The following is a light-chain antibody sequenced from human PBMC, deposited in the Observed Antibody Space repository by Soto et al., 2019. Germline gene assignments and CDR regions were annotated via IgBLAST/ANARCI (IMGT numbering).Light chain of an antibody. CDR3: QQLNSYPRT. J-gene: IGKJ3*01. CDR1: QGISSY. V-gene: IGKV1-9*01. Sequence: DIQLTQSPSFLSASVGDRVTITCRASQGISSYLAWYQQKPGKAPKLLIYAASTLQSGVPSRFSGSGSGTEFTLTISSLQPEDFPTYYCQQLNSYPRTFGPGTKVDIK. CDR2: AAS.